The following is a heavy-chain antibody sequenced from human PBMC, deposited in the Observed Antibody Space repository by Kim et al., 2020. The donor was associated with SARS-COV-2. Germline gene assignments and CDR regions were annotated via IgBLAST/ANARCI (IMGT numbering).Heavy chain of an antibody. V-gene: IGHV4-39*01. D-gene: IGHD1-26*01. CDR1: GGSISSSSYY. Sequence: SETLSLTCTVSGGSISSSSYYWGWIRQPPGKGLEWIGSIYYSGSTYYNPSLKSRVTISVDTSKNQFSLKLSSVTAADTAVYYCASPAGIVGATFDYWGQGTLVTVSS. CDR3: ASPAGIVGATFDY. J-gene: IGHJ4*02. CDR2: IYYSGST.